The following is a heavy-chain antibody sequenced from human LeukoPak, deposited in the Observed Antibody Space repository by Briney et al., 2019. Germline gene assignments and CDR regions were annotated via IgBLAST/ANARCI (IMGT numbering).Heavy chain of an antibody. J-gene: IGHJ4*02. D-gene: IGHD3-9*01. Sequence: GASVTVSFTFSVSTLTKISIGWVRQAPGKGLEWMGSFGHQDGETVHAQKFQARFNMTVDTATDTAYMEMSSLISEDTAVYYCATGAIVYDYWGQGTLVTVSS. CDR1: VSTLTKIS. CDR2: FGHQDGET. V-gene: IGHV1-24*01. CDR3: ATGAIVYDY.